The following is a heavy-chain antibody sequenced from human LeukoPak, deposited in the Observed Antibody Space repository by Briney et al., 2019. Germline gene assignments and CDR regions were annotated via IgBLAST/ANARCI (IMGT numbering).Heavy chain of an antibody. CDR1: GFTFSTYE. J-gene: IGHJ4*02. Sequence: PGGSLRLSCAASGFTFSTYEMTWVRQAPGKGLEWVSYISSSGTTIYYADSVKGRFTISRDNAKNSLYLRMNSLRAEDTAVYYCARGAAVALDYWGQGTLVTVSS. CDR3: ARGAAVALDY. CDR2: ISSSGTTI. V-gene: IGHV3-48*03. D-gene: IGHD6-19*01.